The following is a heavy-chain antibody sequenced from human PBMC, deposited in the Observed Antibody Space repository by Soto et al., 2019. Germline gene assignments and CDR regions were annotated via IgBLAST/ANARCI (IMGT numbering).Heavy chain of an antibody. D-gene: IGHD3-10*01. V-gene: IGHV4-34*01. J-gene: IGHJ4*02. Sequence: SETLSLTCAVYGGSFSGYYWSWIRQPPGKGLEWIGEINHSGSTNYNPSLKSRVTISVDTSKNQFSLKLSSVTAADTAVYYCARGPYYGWGGYYNDLGQGTLVTVSS. CDR2: INHSGST. CDR3: ARGPYYGWGGYYND. CDR1: GGSFSGYY.